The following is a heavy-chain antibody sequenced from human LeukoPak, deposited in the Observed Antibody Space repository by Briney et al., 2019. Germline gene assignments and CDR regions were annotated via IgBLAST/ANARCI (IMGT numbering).Heavy chain of an antibody. V-gene: IGHV4-39*07. CDR1: GGSISSRSYY. Sequence: SETLSLTCSVSGGSISSRSYYWGWIRQPPGKGLEWIGSIHYSGNTYYNPSLKSRVTISVDTSKNQFSLKLSSVTAADTAVYYCARVGGGYSYGYYWGFDYWGQGTLVTVSS. CDR3: ARVGGGYSYGYYWGFDY. D-gene: IGHD5-18*01. CDR2: IHYSGNT. J-gene: IGHJ4*02.